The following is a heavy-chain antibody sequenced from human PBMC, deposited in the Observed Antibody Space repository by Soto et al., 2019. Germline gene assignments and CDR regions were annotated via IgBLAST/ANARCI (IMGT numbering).Heavy chain of an antibody. CDR1: GGSFNGYF. CDR3: ARGRPSVRFLGLWSDP. Sequence: PSETLSLTCAVDGGSFNGYFWTWVRQPPGKGLEWIGEMIHSGSSNYNPSLRGRVTMSVDTSMNQFSLKLTGVTAADTGVYYCARGRPSVRFLGLWSDPWGQGTLVTVSS. CDR2: MIHSGSS. D-gene: IGHD3-3*01. J-gene: IGHJ5*02. V-gene: IGHV4-34*01.